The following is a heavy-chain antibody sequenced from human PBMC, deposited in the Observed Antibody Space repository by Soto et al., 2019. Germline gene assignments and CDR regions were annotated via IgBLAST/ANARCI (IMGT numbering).Heavy chain of an antibody. CDR3: ARGYYDSSGYLGPSY. CDR1: GYTLTSYY. D-gene: IGHD3-22*01. CDR2: INPSGGST. Sequence: ASVKVSCKASGYTLTSYYMHWGGQAPGQGLEGMGKINPSGGSTSYAQKFQGRVTMTRDTSTSTVYMELSSLRSEDTAVYYCARGYYDSSGYLGPSYWGQGTMVTVSS. J-gene: IGHJ3*01. V-gene: IGHV1-46*01.